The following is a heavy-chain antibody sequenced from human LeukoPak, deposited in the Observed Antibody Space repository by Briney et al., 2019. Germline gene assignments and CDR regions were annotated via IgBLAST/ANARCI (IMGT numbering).Heavy chain of an antibody. Sequence: GRSLRLSCAASGFTFSSYAMHWVRQAPGKGLEWVAVISYDGSNKYYADSVKGRFTISRDNSKNTLYLQMNSLRAEDTAVYYCARDCGGRQQAAFYYYYGMDVWGQGTTVTVSS. D-gene: IGHD2-21*01. CDR2: ISYDGSNK. J-gene: IGHJ6*02. V-gene: IGHV3-30*04. CDR3: ARDCGGRQQAAFYYYYGMDV. CDR1: GFTFSSYA.